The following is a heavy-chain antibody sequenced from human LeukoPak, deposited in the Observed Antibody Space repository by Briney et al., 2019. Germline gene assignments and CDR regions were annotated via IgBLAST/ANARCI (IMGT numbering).Heavy chain of an antibody. D-gene: IGHD6-19*01. CDR1: GFTFGSYA. CDR2: ISYDGSNK. J-gene: IGHJ6*02. Sequence: PGRSLRLSCAASGFTFGSYAMHWVRQAPGKGLEWVAVISYDGSNKYYADSVKGRFTISRDNSKNTLYLQMNSLRAEDTAVYYCARGGENSSGWFGYYYYGMDVWGQGTTVTVSS. V-gene: IGHV3-30-3*01. CDR3: ARGGENSSGWFGYYYYGMDV.